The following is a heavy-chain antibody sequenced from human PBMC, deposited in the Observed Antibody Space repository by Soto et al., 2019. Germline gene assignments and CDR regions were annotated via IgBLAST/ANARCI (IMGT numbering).Heavy chain of an antibody. J-gene: IGHJ4*02. CDR2: IYWDDDK. V-gene: IGHV2-5*02. D-gene: IGHD6-19*01. CDR1: GFSLSTSGVG. CDR3: AHRRMGAVAVSN. Sequence: QITLKESGPTLVKPTQTLTLTCTFSGFSLSTSGVGVGWIRQPPGKALEWLALIYWDDDKRYSPSLKSRLTIPKDTSKSQVVLTMTNMDPVDTAAYYCAHRRMGAVAVSNWGQGTLVTVSS.